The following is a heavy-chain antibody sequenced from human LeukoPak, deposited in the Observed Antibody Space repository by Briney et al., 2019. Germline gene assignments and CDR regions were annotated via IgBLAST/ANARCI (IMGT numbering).Heavy chain of an antibody. CDR3: ASASNGLISFDY. Sequence: PSQTLSLTGSVSGGSIRSGDYYWTRVRQPPGKGLERIEYIYYTGSTYYNPSLKSRLTISVDTPKTRFSLKLDSVTAADTAMYYCASASNGLISFDYWGQGTLVTVSS. J-gene: IGHJ4*02. CDR1: GGSIRSGDYY. V-gene: IGHV4-30-4*01. CDR2: IYYTGST. D-gene: IGHD2-2*03.